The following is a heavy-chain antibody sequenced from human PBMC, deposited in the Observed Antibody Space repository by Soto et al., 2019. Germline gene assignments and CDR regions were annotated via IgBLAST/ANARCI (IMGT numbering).Heavy chain of an antibody. CDR3: ARDLYSSGWYRGAFDY. D-gene: IGHD6-19*01. CDR1: GFTFSSYA. V-gene: IGHV3-30-3*01. CDR2: ISYDGSNK. J-gene: IGHJ4*02. Sequence: ESGGGVVQPGRSLRLSCAASGFTFSSYALHWVRQAPGKGLEWVAVISYDGSNKYYADSVKGRFTISRDNSKNTLYLQMNSLRAEDTAVYYCARDLYSSGWYRGAFDYWGQGTLVTVSS.